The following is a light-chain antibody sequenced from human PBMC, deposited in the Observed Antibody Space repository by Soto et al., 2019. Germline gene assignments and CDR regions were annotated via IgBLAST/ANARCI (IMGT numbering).Light chain of an antibody. CDR1: QSISRS. J-gene: IGKJ4*01. V-gene: IGKV1-39*01. Sequence: DFQMTQSPSSLSASVGDRVTITCRATQSISRSLNWYQQKPGKAPELLIYAASSLQSGVPSRFSGSGSGTDFTLTISSLQPEDSATYYCQQGKSFPLTFGGGTKVDIK. CDR2: AAS. CDR3: QQGKSFPLT.